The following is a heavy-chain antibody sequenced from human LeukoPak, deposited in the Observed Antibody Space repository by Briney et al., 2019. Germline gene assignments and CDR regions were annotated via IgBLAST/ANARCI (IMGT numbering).Heavy chain of an antibody. D-gene: IGHD1-14*01. J-gene: IGHJ4*02. CDR1: GFTFDDYG. V-gene: IGHV3-20*01. CDR3: ARVSTENYYFDY. Sequence: PGGSLRLSCAASGFTFDDYGMSWVRQAPGKGLEWVSGINWNGGSTGYADSVKGRFTISRDNAKNSLYLQMNSLRAEDTALYHCARVSTENYYFDYWGQGTLVTVSS. CDR2: INWNGGST.